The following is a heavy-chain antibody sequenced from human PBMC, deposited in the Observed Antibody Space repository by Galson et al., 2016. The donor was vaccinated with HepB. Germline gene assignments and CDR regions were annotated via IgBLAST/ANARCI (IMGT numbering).Heavy chain of an antibody. J-gene: IGHJ5*02. V-gene: IGHV1-3*01. CDR1: GYRFTGYA. CDR3: ARERKGSSGFDSGWFDP. CDR2: INADNGNR. Sequence: SVKVSCKASGYRFTGYAIHWVRQAPGQRLEWMGWINADNGNRKYSQKFQARVAITMDTPASVACLELSSLRSEDTAVYYCARERKGSSGFDSGWFDPWGQGTLVIVSS. D-gene: IGHD5-12*01.